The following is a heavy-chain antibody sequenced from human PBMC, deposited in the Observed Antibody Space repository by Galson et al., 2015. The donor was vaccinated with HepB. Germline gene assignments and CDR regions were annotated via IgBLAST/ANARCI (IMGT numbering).Heavy chain of an antibody. V-gene: IGHV3-30*18. CDR1: GFTFRNYG. J-gene: IGHJ6*02. CDR3: AKDRRPITMIRGEAYYYFGLDV. Sequence: SLRLSCAASGFTFRNYGLHWVRQAPGKGLEWVAVISYDGSNKYSADSVKGRFTFSRDNSKNTVYLQMNSLRAEDTAVYYCAKDRRPITMIRGEAYYYFGLDVWVQGTTVTVSS. D-gene: IGHD3-10*01. CDR2: ISYDGSNK.